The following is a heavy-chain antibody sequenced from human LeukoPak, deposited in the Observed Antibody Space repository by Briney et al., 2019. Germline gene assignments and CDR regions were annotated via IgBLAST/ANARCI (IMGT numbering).Heavy chain of an antibody. D-gene: IGHD6-13*01. CDR1: GFTVSSLA. J-gene: IGHJ4*02. V-gene: IGHV3-23*01. Sequence: GGSLRLSCAASGFTVSSLAMHWVRQAPGKGPEWLSTFSRSGRDTYYADSVKGRFTIFRDNSKNTLYLQMNSLTAEDTAVYYCAKGAPGSWYYFDYWGQGTLVTVSS. CDR3: AKGAPGSWYYFDY. CDR2: FSRSGRDT.